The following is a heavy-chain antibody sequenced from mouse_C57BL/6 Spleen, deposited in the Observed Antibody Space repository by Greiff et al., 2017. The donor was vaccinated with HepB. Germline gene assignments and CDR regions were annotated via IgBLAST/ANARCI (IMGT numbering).Heavy chain of an antibody. D-gene: IGHD2-5*01. CDR1: GYTFTSYW. CDR2: IDPSDSYT. J-gene: IGHJ3*01. Sequence: QVQLQQPGAELVRPGTSVKLSCKASGYTFTSYWMHWVKQRPGQGLEWIGVIDPSDSYTNYNQKFKGKATLTVDTSSSPAYMQLSSLTSEDSAVYYCARRDSNWFAYWGQGTLVTVSA. CDR3: ARRDSNWFAY. V-gene: IGHV1-59*01.